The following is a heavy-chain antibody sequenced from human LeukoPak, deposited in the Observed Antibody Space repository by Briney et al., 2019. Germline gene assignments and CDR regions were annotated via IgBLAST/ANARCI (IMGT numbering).Heavy chain of an antibody. CDR3: ARYSGYSYGLDY. CDR1: GGSISSSSYY. D-gene: IGHD5-18*01. V-gene: IGHV4-39*01. J-gene: IGHJ4*02. CDR2: IYYSGST. Sequence: SETLSLTCTVSGGSISSSSYYWGWIRQPPGKGLEWIGSIYYSGSTNYNPSLKSRVTISVDTSKNQFSLKLSSVTAADTAVYYCARYSGYSYGLDYWGQGTLVTVSS.